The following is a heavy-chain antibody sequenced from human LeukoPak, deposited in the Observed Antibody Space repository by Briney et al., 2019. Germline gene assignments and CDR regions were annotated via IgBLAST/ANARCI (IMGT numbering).Heavy chain of an antibody. V-gene: IGHV3-30-3*01. CDR3: ARVGPPAYYGSGRSYFDY. D-gene: IGHD3-10*01. J-gene: IGHJ4*02. CDR2: ISYDGGNK. CDR1: GFTFSSYA. Sequence: GGSLRLSCAASGFTFSSYAMHWVRQAPGKGLVWVAVISYDGGNKYYADSVKGRFTISRDNSKNTLYLQMNSLRAEDTAVYYCARVGPPAYYGSGRSYFDYWGQGTLVTVSS.